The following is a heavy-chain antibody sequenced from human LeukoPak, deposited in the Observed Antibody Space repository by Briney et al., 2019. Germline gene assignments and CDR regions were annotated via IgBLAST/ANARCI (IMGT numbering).Heavy chain of an antibody. V-gene: IGHV4-38-2*01. J-gene: IGHJ4*02. D-gene: IGHD4-17*01. CDR1: GYSISGGYY. CDR3: ASDTRTVTSVLFDY. CDR2: IYHSGST. Sequence: PSETLSLTCAVSGYSISGGYYWGWIRQPPGKGLEWIGSIYHSGSTYYNPSLKSRVTISVDSSKNQFSLKLSSVTAADTAVYYCASDTRTVTSVLFDYWGQGTLVTVS.